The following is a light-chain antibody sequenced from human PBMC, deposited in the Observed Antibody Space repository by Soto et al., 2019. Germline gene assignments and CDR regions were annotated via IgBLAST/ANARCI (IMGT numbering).Light chain of an antibody. CDR1: SSDVGGYNY. V-gene: IGLV2-8*01. CDR2: EVS. Sequence: QPVLTQPPSASGSPGQSVTISCTGTSSDVGGYNYVSWYQQHPGKAPKLMIYEVSKRPSGVPDRFSGSKSGNTASLTVSGLQAEDEADYYCSSYAGSNNLMFGGGTKVTVL. J-gene: IGLJ3*02. CDR3: SSYAGSNNLM.